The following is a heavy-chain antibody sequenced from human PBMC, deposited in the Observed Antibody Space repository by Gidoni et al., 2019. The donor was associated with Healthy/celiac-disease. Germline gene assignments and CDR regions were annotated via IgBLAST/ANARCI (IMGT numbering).Heavy chain of an antibody. Sequence: EVQLVESGGGLVQPGRSLRLSCAASGFTFDDYAIHWVRQAPGKGLEWVSGISWNSGSIGYADSVKGRFTISRDNAKNSLYLQMNSLRAEDTALYYCAKDLALDYWGQGTLVTVSS. CDR2: ISWNSGSI. CDR3: AKDLALDY. J-gene: IGHJ4*02. CDR1: GFTFDDYA. V-gene: IGHV3-9*01. D-gene: IGHD3-3*02.